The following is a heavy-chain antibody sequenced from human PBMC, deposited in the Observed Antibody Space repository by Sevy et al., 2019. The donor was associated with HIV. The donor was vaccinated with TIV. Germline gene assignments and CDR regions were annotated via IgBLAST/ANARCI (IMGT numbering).Heavy chain of an antibody. D-gene: IGHD1-26*01. CDR1: GFTVSSKY. Sequence: GGSLRLSCAASGFTVSSKYMSWVRQAPGKGLEWVSVIYSGEYTYYADSVKGRFTISRDISKNTLNLEMNNLRAEDTAIYYCATTSTPLYYYALDVWGQGTMVTVSS. CDR2: IYSGEYT. J-gene: IGHJ6*02. V-gene: IGHV3-53*01. CDR3: ATTSTPLYYYALDV.